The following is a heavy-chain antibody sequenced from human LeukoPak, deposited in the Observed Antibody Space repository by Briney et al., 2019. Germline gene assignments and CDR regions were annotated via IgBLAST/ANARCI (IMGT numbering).Heavy chain of an antibody. J-gene: IGHJ4*02. CDR2: IYYSGCT. CDR3: ARHRSKWLQSSFDY. D-gene: IGHD5-24*01. V-gene: IGHV4-39*01. CDR1: GGSISSSSYY. Sequence: SETLSLTCTVSGGSISSSSYYWGWIRQPPGKGLEWIGSIYYSGCTYYNPSLKSRVTISVDTSKNQFSLKLNSVTAADTAVYYCARHRSKWLQSSFDYWGQGTLVTVSS.